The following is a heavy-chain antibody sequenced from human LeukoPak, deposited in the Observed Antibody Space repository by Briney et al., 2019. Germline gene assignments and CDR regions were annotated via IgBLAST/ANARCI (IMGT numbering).Heavy chain of an antibody. Sequence: SQTLSLTCAIAGGSVSSNTAAWNWIRQSPSKGLEWLGMTYYRSKWYNDYAVSVKSRITITADTSKNHFSLQLNSVPPEDTAMYYCARSLAVAGRNWFDPWGQGTLVTVSS. CDR3: ARSLAVAGRNWFDP. V-gene: IGHV6-1*01. CDR1: GGSVSSNTAA. D-gene: IGHD6-19*01. CDR2: TYYRSKWYN. J-gene: IGHJ5*02.